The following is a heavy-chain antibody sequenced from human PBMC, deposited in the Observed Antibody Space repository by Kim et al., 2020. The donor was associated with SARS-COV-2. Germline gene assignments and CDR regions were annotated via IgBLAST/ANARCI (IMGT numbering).Heavy chain of an antibody. Sequence: ASVKVSCKVSGYTLTELSMHWVRQAPGKGLEWMGGFDPEDGETIYAQKFQGRVTMTEDTSTDTAYMELSSLRSEDTAVYYCATTRSYYDILTGINWFDPWGQGTLVTVSS. CDR1: GYTLTELS. D-gene: IGHD3-9*01. CDR3: ATTRSYYDILTGINWFDP. V-gene: IGHV1-24*01. CDR2: FDPEDGET. J-gene: IGHJ5*02.